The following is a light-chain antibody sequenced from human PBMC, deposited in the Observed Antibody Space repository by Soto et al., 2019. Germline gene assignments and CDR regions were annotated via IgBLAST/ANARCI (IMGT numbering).Light chain of an antibody. V-gene: IGLV1-40*01. J-gene: IGLJ1*01. Sequence: QSVLTQPPSVSGAPGQRITISCTGSSSNIGAGNDVHWNQQLPGTAPKLLIFGNTNRPSGVPDRFSGSKSATSASLAITGLQAEDEADYYCQSYDSSLSGYVFGTGTKVTVL. CDR3: QSYDSSLSGYV. CDR1: SSNIGAGND. CDR2: GNT.